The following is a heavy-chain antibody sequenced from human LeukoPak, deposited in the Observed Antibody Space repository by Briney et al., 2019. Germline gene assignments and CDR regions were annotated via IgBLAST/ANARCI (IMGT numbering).Heavy chain of an antibody. CDR1: GGSISSSNW. CDR2: IYHSGST. V-gene: IGHV4-4*02. J-gene: IGHJ3*02. D-gene: IGHD4-23*01. Sequence: SETLSLTCTVSGGSISSSNWWSWVRQPPGKGLEWIGEIYHSGSTNYNPSLKSRVTISVDKSKNQFSLKLSSVTAADTAVYYCARSPDIYGGRFADAFDIWGQGTMVTVSS. CDR3: ARSPDIYGGRFADAFDI.